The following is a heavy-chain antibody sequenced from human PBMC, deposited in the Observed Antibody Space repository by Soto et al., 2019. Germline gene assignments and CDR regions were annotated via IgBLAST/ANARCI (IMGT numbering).Heavy chain of an antibody. V-gene: IGHV1-18*01. J-gene: IGHJ6*02. D-gene: IGHD3-3*01. CDR1: GYTFTSYG. CDR2: ISAYNGNT. CDR3: ARVNYDFWSGLPTPYYYYGMDV. Sequence: QVQLVQSGAEVKKPGASVKVSCKASGYTFTSYGISWVRQAPGQGLEWMGWISAYNGNTNYAQKLQGRVTMTTDTSTSTAYMELRSLRSEDTAVYYCARVNYDFWSGLPTPYYYYGMDVWGQGTTVTVSS.